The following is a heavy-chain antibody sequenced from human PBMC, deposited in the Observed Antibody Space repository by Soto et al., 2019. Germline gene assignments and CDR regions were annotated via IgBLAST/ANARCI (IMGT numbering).Heavy chain of an antibody. CDR3: ARVCRYSYCYEDWCFDY. CDR1: GGSVSSGSYY. V-gene: IGHV4-61*01. Sequence: QVQLQGSGPGLVKPSETLSLTCTVSGGSVSSGSYYWSWIRQPPGKGLEWIGYIYYSGSTNYHPSLRSRVTISVDTSKNQYSLMLSSVTAADTAVYYCARVCRYSYCYEDWCFDYWGQGTLVTVSS. D-gene: IGHD5-18*01. J-gene: IGHJ4*02. CDR2: IYYSGST.